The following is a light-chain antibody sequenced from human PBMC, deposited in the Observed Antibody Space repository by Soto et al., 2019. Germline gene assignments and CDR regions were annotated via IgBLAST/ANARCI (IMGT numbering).Light chain of an antibody. CDR2: DVN. CDR3: TSYTPGGAFVV. CDR1: SSDVGGYDY. J-gene: IGLJ2*01. V-gene: IGLV2-14*03. Sequence: QSVLTQPASVSGSPGQSITISCTGTSSDVGGYDYVSWYQQQPAKAPKLMIYDVNHRASGVSGRFSGSKSGTTASLTISGLQAEDEANYYCTSYTPGGAFVVFGGGTKLTVL.